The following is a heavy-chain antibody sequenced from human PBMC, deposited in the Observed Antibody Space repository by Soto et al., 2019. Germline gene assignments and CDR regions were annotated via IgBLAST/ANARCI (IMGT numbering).Heavy chain of an antibody. CDR1: GSSFSAYY. Sequence: SETLSLTCGVSGSSFSAYYWTWIRQPPGKGLEWIGEINHSGSTSYNPSLKSRVTISLDTAKSQVSLKLSAVTAADSAVYYCARERRVVGGYSSNGYDDFDWWGQGTLVTVSS. D-gene: IGHD3-10*01. J-gene: IGHJ4*02. V-gene: IGHV4-34*01. CDR3: ARERRVVGGYSSNGYDDFDW. CDR2: INHSGST.